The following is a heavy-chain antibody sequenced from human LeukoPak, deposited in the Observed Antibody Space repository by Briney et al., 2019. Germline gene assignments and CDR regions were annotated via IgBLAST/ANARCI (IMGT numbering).Heavy chain of an antibody. CDR3: ARGRTYGMDV. Sequence: GGSLRLSCAASGFTFSSYAMPWVRQAPGKGLEWVAVISYDGSNRYYADSVKGRFTISRDNSKNTLYLQMNSLRAEDTAVYYCARGRTYGMDVWGQGTTVTVSS. CDR2: ISYDGSNR. V-gene: IGHV3-30-3*01. CDR1: GFTFSSYA. J-gene: IGHJ6*02.